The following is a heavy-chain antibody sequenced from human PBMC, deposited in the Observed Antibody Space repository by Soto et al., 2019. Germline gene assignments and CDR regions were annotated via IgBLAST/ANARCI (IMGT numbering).Heavy chain of an antibody. CDR1: GISLSTVGVG. Sequence: QITLKESGPTLVKSTQTLTLTCNVSGISLSTVGVGVGWIRQPPGKALEWLALIYWDDDKRYTPSLKSRLTIAKDSSKNQEVLTMPNMGPLDTFTYYCVHRAFLSSSHYWFDPWGQGTLVTVSS. D-gene: IGHD3-3*02. CDR3: VHRAFLSSSHYWFDP. CDR2: IYWDDDK. V-gene: IGHV2-5*02. J-gene: IGHJ5*02.